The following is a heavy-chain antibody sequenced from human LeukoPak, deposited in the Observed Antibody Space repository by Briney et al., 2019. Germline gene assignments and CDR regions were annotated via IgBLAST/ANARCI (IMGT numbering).Heavy chain of an antibody. V-gene: IGHV4-61*01. Sequence: SETLSLTCSVSGGSVSSATYYWTWIRQPPGKGLEWIGFIYYSGSTNYNASLKSRVTILIDTSKNQFSLKLTSVTAADTAVYYCVALNTAAADPWGQGTLVTVSS. CDR3: VALNTAAADP. D-gene: IGHD6-13*01. J-gene: IGHJ5*02. CDR2: IYYSGST. CDR1: GGSVSSATYY.